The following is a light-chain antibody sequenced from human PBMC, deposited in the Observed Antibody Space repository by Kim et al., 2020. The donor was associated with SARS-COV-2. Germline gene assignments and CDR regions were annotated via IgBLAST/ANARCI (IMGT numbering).Light chain of an antibody. CDR1: SGHSSYT. V-gene: IGLV4-69*01. CDR3: QSWDTGIGV. Sequence: ASVKLTCTLSSGHSSYTIAWHQQQPEKGPRYLMKLYSDGSHRKGDGIPDRFSGSSSGAERYLTISSLQSEDEADYYCQSWDTGIGVFGGGTKVTVL. J-gene: IGLJ3*02. CDR2: LYSDGSH.